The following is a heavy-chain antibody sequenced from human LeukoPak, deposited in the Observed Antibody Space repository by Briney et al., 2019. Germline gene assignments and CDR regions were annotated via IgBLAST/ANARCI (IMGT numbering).Heavy chain of an antibody. CDR2: MNPNSGNT. CDR1: GGTFSSYA. J-gene: IGHJ4*02. Sequence: ASVKVSCKASGGTFSSYAISWVRQATGQGLEWMGWMNPNSGNTGYAQKFQGRVTMTRNTSISTAYMELSSLRPEDTAVYYCARDPRYSGYDPDYWGQGTLVTVSS. CDR3: ARDPRYSGYDPDY. V-gene: IGHV1-8*02. D-gene: IGHD5-12*01.